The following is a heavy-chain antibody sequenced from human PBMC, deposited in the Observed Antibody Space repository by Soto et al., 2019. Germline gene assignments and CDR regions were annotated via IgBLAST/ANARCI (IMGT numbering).Heavy chain of an antibody. D-gene: IGHD2-8*01. CDR2: INPSIGTT. CDR1: GYTFTSQN. J-gene: IGHJ5*02. V-gene: IGHV1-46*01. Sequence: ASVKVSCKASGYTFTSQNMHWVRQAPGQGLEWMGVINPSIGTTTYAQKFQGRVTMTRNTSISTAYMELSSLRSEDTAVYYCAREVSYWFDPWGQGTLVTVSS. CDR3: AREVSYWFDP.